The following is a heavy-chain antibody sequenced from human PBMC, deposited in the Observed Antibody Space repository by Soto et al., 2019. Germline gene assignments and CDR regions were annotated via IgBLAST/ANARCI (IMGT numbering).Heavy chain of an antibody. V-gene: IGHV4-31*03. CDR3: AIVWVGYYYYMDV. CDR2: IYYGGST. D-gene: IGHD1-26*01. J-gene: IGHJ6*03. CDR1: GGSSSSGGYY. Sequence: QVPLQEAGPGLVQPSQTLSLTCTVSGGSSSSGGYYWSWIRQHPGTGPEWIGYIYYGGSTYSNPSLKSRVTISVDTSKNPFSLKLSSVTAADTAVYYCAIVWVGYYYYMDVWGKGTTVTVSS.